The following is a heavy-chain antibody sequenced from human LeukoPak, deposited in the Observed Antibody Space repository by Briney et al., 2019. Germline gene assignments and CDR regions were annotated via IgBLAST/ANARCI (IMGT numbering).Heavy chain of an antibody. V-gene: IGHV3-30*04. CDR2: ISYDGSNK. J-gene: IGHJ4*02. CDR1: GFTFSSYA. D-gene: IGHD2-2*01. CDR3: ASHSIVVVPAGFD. Sequence: GRSLRLSCAASGFTFSSYAMHWVRQAPGKGLEWVAVISYDGSNKYYADSVKGRFTISRDNSKNTLYLQMSSLRAEDTAVYYCASHSIVVVPAGFDWGQGTLVTVSS.